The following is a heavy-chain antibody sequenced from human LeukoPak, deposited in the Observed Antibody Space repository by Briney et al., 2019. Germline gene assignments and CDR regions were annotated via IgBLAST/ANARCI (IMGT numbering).Heavy chain of an antibody. CDR1: GGSISSSSYY. J-gene: IGHJ1*01. D-gene: IGHD6-13*01. V-gene: IGHV4-39*05. CDR2: IYYSGST. CDR3: AKAGYSSSWYRAVAEYFQH. Sequence: SETPSLTCTVSGGSISSSSYYWGWIRQPPGKGLEWIGSIYYSGSTYYNPSLKSRVTISVDTSKNQFSLKLSSVTAADTAVYYCAKAGYSSSWYRAVAEYFQHWGQGTLVTVSS.